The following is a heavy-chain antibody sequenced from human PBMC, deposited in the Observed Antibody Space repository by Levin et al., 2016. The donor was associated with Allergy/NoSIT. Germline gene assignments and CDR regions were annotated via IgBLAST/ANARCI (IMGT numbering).Heavy chain of an antibody. J-gene: IGHJ6*03. CDR2: IDPSDSYT. Sequence: VRQMPGKGLEWMGRIDPSDSYTNYSPSFQGHVTISADKSISTAYLQWSSLKASDTAMYYCARTNMYSSSGDPYYYYYMDVWGKGTTVTVSS. CDR3: ARTNMYSSSGDPYYYYYMDV. D-gene: IGHD6-6*01. V-gene: IGHV5-10-1*01.